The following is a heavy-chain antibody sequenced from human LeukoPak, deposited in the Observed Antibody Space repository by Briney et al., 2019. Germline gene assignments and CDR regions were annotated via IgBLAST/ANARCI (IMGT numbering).Heavy chain of an antibody. CDR3: ARGGSSGSYYNDAFDI. V-gene: IGHV4-34*01. Sequence: PSETLSLTCAVYVGSFSGYYWSCLRQPPGKGLEWIGEINHSGSTNYNPSLKSRVTISVDTSKNQFSLKLSSVTAADTAVYYCARGGSSGSYYNDAFDIWGQGTMVTVSS. J-gene: IGHJ3*02. CDR1: VGSFSGYY. CDR2: INHSGST. D-gene: IGHD3-10*01.